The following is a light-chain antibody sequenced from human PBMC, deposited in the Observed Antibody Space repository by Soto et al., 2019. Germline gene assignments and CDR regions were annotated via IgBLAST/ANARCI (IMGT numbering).Light chain of an antibody. J-gene: IGKJ1*01. CDR3: QQYNNWPPWT. CDR1: QSVNSN. CDR2: GTS. Sequence: EIVMTQSPATLSVSPGERATLSCRASQSVNSNLAWYQQRPGQAPRLLIYGTSTRATGIPARFSGSGSETEFTLTISSLQSEDFAVYYCQQYNNWPPWTFGQGTKVEI. V-gene: IGKV3-15*01.